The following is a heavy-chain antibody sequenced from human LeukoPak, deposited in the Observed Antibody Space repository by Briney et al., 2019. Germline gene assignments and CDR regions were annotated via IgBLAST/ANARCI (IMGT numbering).Heavy chain of an antibody. V-gene: IGHV5-51*01. CDR2: IYPGDSDT. J-gene: IGHJ5*02. CDR1: GYSFTSYW. Sequence: GESLKISCKGSGYSFTSYWIGWGRPMPGKGVGWMGIIYPGDSDTRYSPSFQGQVTISADKSISTAYLQWSSLKASDTAMYYCARTELYSNYHNWFDPWGQGTLVTVSS. D-gene: IGHD4-11*01. CDR3: ARTELYSNYHNWFDP.